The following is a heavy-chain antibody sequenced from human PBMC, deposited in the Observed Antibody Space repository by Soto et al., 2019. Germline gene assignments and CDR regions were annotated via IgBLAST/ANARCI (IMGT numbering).Heavy chain of an antibody. CDR2: INPNSGGT. V-gene: IGHV1-2*04. D-gene: IGHD3-22*01. J-gene: IGHJ4*02. CDR1: GYTFTGYY. CDR3: ARDADSSGYYYYFDY. Sequence: ASVKVSCKASGYTFTGYYMHWVRQAPGQGLEWMGWINPNSGGTNYAQKFQGWVTMTRDTSISTAYMELSRLRSDDTAVYYCARDADSSGYYYYFDYWGQGTLVTVS.